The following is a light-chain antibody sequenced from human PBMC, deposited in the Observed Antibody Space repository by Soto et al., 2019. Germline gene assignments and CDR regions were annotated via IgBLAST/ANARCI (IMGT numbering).Light chain of an antibody. Sequence: QSVLTQSPSASASLGASVNLTCTLTGGHSTYSIGWHPQQPQRGPRFLMRLNSDGSHSKGDGIPDRFSGSSSGAERFLTISSLQSEDEADYYCQTWGRGIVVFGGGTKLTVL. J-gene: IGLJ2*01. CDR1: GGHSTYS. V-gene: IGLV4-69*02. CDR2: LNSDGSH. CDR3: QTWGRGIVV.